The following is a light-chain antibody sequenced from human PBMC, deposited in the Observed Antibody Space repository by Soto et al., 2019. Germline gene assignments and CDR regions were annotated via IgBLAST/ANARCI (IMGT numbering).Light chain of an antibody. Sequence: DIQMTQSPSSLSASVGDRVTITCRASQDISNYLAWYQQKPGKVPEIMIYAASTLQSGVPSRFSGSGSETDFTLTITNLQPEDVATYYCQQYNSAPWTFGQGTKVEIK. CDR1: QDISNY. CDR2: AAS. CDR3: QQYNSAPWT. J-gene: IGKJ1*01. V-gene: IGKV1-27*01.